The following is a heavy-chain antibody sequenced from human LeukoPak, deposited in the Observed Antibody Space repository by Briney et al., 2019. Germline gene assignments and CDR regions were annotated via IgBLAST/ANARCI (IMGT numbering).Heavy chain of an antibody. J-gene: IGHJ4*02. CDR2: IYYSGST. CDR1: GGSIGSGGYY. V-gene: IGHV4-31*03. D-gene: IGHD5-24*01. CDR3: ARGTTEMATDY. Sequence: SQTLSLTCTVSGGSIGSGGYYWSWIRQHPGKGLEWIGYIYYSGSTYYNPSLKSRVTISVDTSKNQFSLKLSSVTAADTAVYYCARGTTEMATDYWGQGTLVTVSS.